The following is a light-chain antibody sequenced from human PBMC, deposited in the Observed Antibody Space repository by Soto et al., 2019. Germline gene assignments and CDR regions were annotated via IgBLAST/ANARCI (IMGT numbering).Light chain of an antibody. J-gene: IGKJ5*01. CDR3: QQYASSPIT. CDR2: GAT. V-gene: IGKV3-20*01. CDR1: QRVGRDY. Sequence: ELVLTQSPGTLSLSPGERATLSCRASQRVGRDYLAWFQQKPGQAPRLLIYGATTRATGIPDRFSGSGSATDFTLTITRLEPEDFAVYYCQQYASSPITFGQGTRLEIK.